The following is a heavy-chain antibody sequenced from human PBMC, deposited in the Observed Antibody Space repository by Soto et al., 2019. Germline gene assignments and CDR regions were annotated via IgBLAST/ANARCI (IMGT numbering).Heavy chain of an antibody. V-gene: IGHV3-74*01. J-gene: IGHJ6*04. CDR3: ARGWFGPDV. CDR2: IDNAGTDS. CDR1: GFTLSGRS. Sequence: EVQLVESGGGLVQTGGSLRLSCAASGFTLSGRSMHWVRQAPGKGLVWVSGIDNAGTDSTYADSVKGRFTSSRDNAKNMLYLQMNSLSVEDTAVYYCARGWFGPDVWGKGTTVTVSS. D-gene: IGHD3-10*01.